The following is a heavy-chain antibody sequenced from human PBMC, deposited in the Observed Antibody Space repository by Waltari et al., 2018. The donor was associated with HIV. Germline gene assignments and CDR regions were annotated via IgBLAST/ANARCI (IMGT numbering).Heavy chain of an antibody. CDR1: SESFSGNY. CDR3: ARMPILGYGSYTFDS. J-gene: IGHJ4*02. V-gene: IGHV4-34*01. Sequence: QVQLKQWGAGMLKPSETLSLTCSANSESFSGNYWSWIRQPPGKGLEWIGEVNQSGSTNYNPSLKSRVTISVDTSKKQFSLRLTSVTAADTAIYYCARMPILGYGSYTFDSWGQGALVTVSS. CDR2: VNQSGST. D-gene: IGHD6-13*01.